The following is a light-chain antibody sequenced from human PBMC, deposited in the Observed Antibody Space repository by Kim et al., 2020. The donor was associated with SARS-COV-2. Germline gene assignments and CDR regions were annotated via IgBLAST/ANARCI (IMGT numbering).Light chain of an antibody. CDR2: WAS. CDR1: QSVLDRSNNQIY. Sequence: DIAMTQSPDSLAVSLGERATINCKSSQSVLDRSNNQIYLAWYQQKPGQPPKLLISWASIRESGVPDRISGSGSGTDFTLTISSLQAEDVALYYCQQYYSSPFTFGQETKLEI. CDR3: QQYYSSPFT. J-gene: IGKJ2*01. V-gene: IGKV4-1*01.